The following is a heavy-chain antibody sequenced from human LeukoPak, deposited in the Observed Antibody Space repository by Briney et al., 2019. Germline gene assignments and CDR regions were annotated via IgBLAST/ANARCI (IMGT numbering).Heavy chain of an antibody. CDR1: VFTFSSYT. D-gene: IGHD2-21*02. CDR2: ISNSVRNT. J-gene: IGHJ4*02. V-gene: IGHV3-23*01. CDR3: ARARGYCAADCSRYAFDY. Sequence: GGSLRLSCAASVFTFSSYTMSCVRQAPGEGLKWVSTISNSVRNTFYTDSVKGQFTISRDTPKNTLYLQMNSLRAGDTAVYSCARARGYCAADCSRYAFDYWGQGTLVTVSS.